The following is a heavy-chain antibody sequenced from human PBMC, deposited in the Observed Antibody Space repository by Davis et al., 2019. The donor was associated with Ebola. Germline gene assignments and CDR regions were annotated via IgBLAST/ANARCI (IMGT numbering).Heavy chain of an antibody. Sequence: PGGSLRLSCAASGFSFSDYGMHWVRQAPGKGLEWVAVIAYDGSYEYHADSVKGRFTISRDNSKNTLYLQMISLRTEDTALYFCAKDQVSVGPTPTWFDPWGQGTLVTVSS. D-gene: IGHD1-26*01. J-gene: IGHJ5*02. CDR2: IAYDGSYE. CDR3: AKDQVSVGPTPTWFDP. V-gene: IGHV3-30*18. CDR1: GFSFSDYG.